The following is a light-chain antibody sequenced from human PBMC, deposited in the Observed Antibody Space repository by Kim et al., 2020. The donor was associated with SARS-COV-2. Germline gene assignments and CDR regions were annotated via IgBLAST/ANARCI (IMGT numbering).Light chain of an antibody. V-gene: IGLV3-19*01. J-gene: IGLJ2*01. CDR1: SLRSYY. CDR3: NSRDSSGNPVV. Sequence: SSELTQDSAVSVALGQTVRITCQGDSLRSYYASWYQQKPGQAPVLVIYGKNNRPSGIPDRFSGSSSGNTASLTITGAPAEDEADYYCNSRDSSGNPVVFG. CDR2: GKN.